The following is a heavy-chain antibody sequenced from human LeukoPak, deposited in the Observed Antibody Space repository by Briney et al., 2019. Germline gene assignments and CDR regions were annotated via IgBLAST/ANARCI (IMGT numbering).Heavy chain of an antibody. CDR1: GGSFSGYY. CDR3: ASFSGGYVPQKDY. CDR2: INHSGST. J-gene: IGHJ4*02. V-gene: IGHV4-34*01. Sequence: SETLSLTCAVYGGSFSGYYWSWIRQPPGKGLEWIGEINHSGSTNYNPSLKGRVTISVDTSKNQFSLKLSSVTAADTAVYYCASFSGGYVPQKDYWGQGTLVTVSS. D-gene: IGHD5-12*01.